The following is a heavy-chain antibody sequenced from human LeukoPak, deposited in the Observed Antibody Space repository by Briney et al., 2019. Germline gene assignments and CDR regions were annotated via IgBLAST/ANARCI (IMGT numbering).Heavy chain of an antibody. V-gene: IGHV3-21*01. Sequence: GGSLRLSCAASGFTFSPYKMNWVRQAPGGGLEWVSSITGSSYIYYADSVKGRFTISRDNANNSLHLQMNSLRAEDTAVYYCARAGGYGSPFDYWGQGTLVTVSS. CDR2: ITGSSYI. D-gene: IGHD5-12*01. CDR3: ARAGGYGSPFDY. CDR1: GFTFSPYK. J-gene: IGHJ4*02.